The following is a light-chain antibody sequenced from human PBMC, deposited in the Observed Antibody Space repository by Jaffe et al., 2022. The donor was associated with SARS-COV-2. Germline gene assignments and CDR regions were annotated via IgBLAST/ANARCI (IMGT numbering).Light chain of an antibody. CDR2: GAS. CDR3: QQYSGWPPVT. CDR1: QSVSSN. Sequence: EIVMTQSPATLSVSPGERATLSCRASQSVSSNLAWYQQKPGQVPRLLIYGASTRATGIPARFSGSGSGTEFTLTISSLQSEDFAVYYCQQYSGWPPVTFGGGTKVEIK. V-gene: IGKV3-15*01. J-gene: IGKJ4*01.